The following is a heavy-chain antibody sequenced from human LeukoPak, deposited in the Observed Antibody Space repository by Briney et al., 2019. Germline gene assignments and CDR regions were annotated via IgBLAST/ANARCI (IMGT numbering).Heavy chain of an antibody. CDR3: ARVGDGNWFDP. V-gene: IGHV4-39*07. CDR2: IYYSGTT. Sequence: SETLSLTCTVSGGSISSSDSYWGWIRQPPGKGLEWIGNIYYSGTTYYNPSLKSRVTISVDTSKNHFSLKLSSVTAADTAVYYCARVGDGNWFDPWGQGTLVTISS. CDR1: GGSISSSDSY. J-gene: IGHJ5*02. D-gene: IGHD4-17*01.